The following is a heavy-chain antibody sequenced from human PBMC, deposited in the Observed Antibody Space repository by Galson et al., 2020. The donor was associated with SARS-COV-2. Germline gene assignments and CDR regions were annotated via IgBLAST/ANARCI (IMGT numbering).Heavy chain of an antibody. D-gene: IGHD3-22*01. CDR3: ARESYFDNAPCSRRGVFEG. CDR2: ISYSGIT. J-gene: IGHJ3*01. Sequence: SETLSLTCTVSGGSLSSHYWGWLRQPPGKRLEWIGFISYSGITNYNPSLKSRLTLSVDTSKNQFSLKLSSVTAADTAVYYCARESYFDNAPCSRRGVFEGWGLGTMVIGSS. CDR1: GGSLSSHY. V-gene: IGHV4-59*11.